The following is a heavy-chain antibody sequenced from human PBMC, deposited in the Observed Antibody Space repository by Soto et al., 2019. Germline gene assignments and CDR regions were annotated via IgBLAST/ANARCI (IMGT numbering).Heavy chain of an antibody. CDR1: GYSFTSYW. Sequence: PGESLKISCKGSGYSFTSYWISWVRQMPGKGLEWMGRIDPSDSYTNYSPSFQGHVTISADTSKNQFSLKLSSVTAADTAVYYCASSLGYCSGGSCYHLEYYFDYWGQGTLVTVSS. CDR2: IDPSDSYT. CDR3: ASSLGYCSGGSCYHLEYYFDY. V-gene: IGHV5-10-1*01. J-gene: IGHJ4*02. D-gene: IGHD2-15*01.